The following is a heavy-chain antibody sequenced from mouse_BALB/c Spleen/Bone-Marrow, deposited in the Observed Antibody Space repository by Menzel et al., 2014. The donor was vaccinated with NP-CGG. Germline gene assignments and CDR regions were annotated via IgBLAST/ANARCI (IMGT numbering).Heavy chain of an antibody. CDR2: ISTYYGDA. V-gene: IGHV1-67*01. Sequence: QVQLQQSGAELVRPGVSVKISYKGSGYTFTDYAMHWVKQSHAKSLEWIGVISTYYGDASYNQKFKGKATMTVDKSSSTAYMELARLTSEDSAIYYCARERGNYGFSYWGQGTLVTVSA. CDR3: ARERGNYGFSY. J-gene: IGHJ3*01. D-gene: IGHD2-1*01. CDR1: GYTFTDYA.